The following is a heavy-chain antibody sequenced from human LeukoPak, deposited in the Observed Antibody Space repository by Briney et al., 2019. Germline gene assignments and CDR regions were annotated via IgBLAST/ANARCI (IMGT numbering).Heavy chain of an antibody. V-gene: IGHV1-24*01. D-gene: IGHD6-19*01. CDR1: GYTLTELS. CDR2: FDPEDGET. J-gene: IGHJ4*02. Sequence: ASVKVSCKVSGYTLTELSIYWVRQAPGKGLEWMGGFDPEDGETIYGQKFQGRVTMTRDTSTSTVYMELSSLRSEDTAVYYCARFAVHRRIAVDGQFGLDYWGQGTLVTVSS. CDR3: ARFAVHRRIAVDGQFGLDY.